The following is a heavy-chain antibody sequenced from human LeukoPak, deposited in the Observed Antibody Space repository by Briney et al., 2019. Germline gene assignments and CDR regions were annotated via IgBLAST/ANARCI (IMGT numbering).Heavy chain of an antibody. CDR2: INPNSGGT. CDR3: ARGGYCSSTSCYTTYNWFDP. Sequence: ASVKVSCKASGYTFTGYHMHWVRQAPGQGLEWMGWINPNSGGTNYAQKFQGRVTMTRDTSITTAYMELSSLRSEDTAVYYCARGGYCSSTSCYTTYNWFDPWGQGTLVTVSS. J-gene: IGHJ5*02. V-gene: IGHV1-2*02. CDR1: GYTFTGYH. D-gene: IGHD2-2*01.